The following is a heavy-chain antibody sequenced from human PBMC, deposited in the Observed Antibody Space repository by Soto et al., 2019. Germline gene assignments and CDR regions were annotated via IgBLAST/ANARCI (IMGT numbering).Heavy chain of an antibody. Sequence: QVQLVQSGAEVKKPGASVKVSCKASGYTFTSYYMHWVRQAPGQGLEWMGIINLSGSSTSYAQKFQGRVTMTRDTSTSTVYMDLSSLRSEDTAVYYCARPLGRGYSGYDTNSFDYWGQGTLVTVSS. CDR3: ARPLGRGYSGYDTNSFDY. CDR1: GYTFTSYY. V-gene: IGHV1-46*01. D-gene: IGHD5-12*01. J-gene: IGHJ4*02. CDR2: INLSGSST.